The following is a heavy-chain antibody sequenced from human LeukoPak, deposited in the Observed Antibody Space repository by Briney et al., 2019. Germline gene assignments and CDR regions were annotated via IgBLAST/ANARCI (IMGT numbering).Heavy chain of an antibody. V-gene: IGHV4-4*02. CDR1: GGSITTTNW. Sequence: SGTLSLTCAVSGGSITTTNWWSWVRQPPGKGLDWIGEVHLNGATNYNPSLESRFSMSIDKSNNHLSLEVTSVPAADTAMYYCTRESGAFSPFGFWGQGTLVTVSS. J-gene: IGHJ4*02. D-gene: IGHD1-26*01. CDR2: VHLNGAT. CDR3: TRESGAFSPFGF.